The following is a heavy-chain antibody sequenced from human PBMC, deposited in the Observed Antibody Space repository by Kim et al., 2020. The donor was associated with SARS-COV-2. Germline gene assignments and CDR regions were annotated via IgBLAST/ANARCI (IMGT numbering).Heavy chain of an antibody. CDR3: ASSLRLYSRHDFDY. J-gene: IGHJ4*02. V-gene: IGHV4-39*01. D-gene: IGHD2-8*01. Sequence: SETLSLTCTVSGVSISSSSYYWGWIRQPPGKGLEWIGSIYYSGSTYYNPSLKSRVTISVDTSKNQFSLKLSSVTAADTAVYYCASSLRLYSRHDFDYWGQGTLVTVSS. CDR1: GVSISSSSYY. CDR2: IYYSGST.